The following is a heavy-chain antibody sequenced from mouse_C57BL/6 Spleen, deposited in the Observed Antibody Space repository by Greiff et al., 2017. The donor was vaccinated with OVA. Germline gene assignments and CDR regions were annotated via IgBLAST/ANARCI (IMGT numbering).Heavy chain of an antibody. V-gene: IGHV1-54*01. CDR2: INPGSGGT. Sequence: QVQLQQSGAELVRPGTSVKVSCKASGYAFTNYLIEWVKQRPGQGLEWIGVINPGSGGTNYNEKVKGKATLTADKSSSTAYMQLSSLTSEDSAVYFCAREGLRPYYFDYWGQGTTLTVSS. J-gene: IGHJ2*01. CDR1: GYAFTNYL. D-gene: IGHD2-4*01. CDR3: AREGLRPYYFDY.